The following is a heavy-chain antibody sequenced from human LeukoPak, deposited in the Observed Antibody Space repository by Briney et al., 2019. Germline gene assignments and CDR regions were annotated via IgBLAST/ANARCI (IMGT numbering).Heavy chain of an antibody. CDR1: GFTFSSYG. J-gene: IGHJ4*02. V-gene: IGHV3-30*18. D-gene: IGHD2-21*02. Sequence: GGSLRLSCAASGFTFSSYGMHWVRQAPGKGLEWVAVISYDGSNKCYADSVKGRFTISRDNSKNTLYLQMNSLRAEDTAVYYCAKSVPVKRLTATDYWGQGTLVTVSS. CDR3: AKSVPVKRLTATDY. CDR2: ISYDGSNK.